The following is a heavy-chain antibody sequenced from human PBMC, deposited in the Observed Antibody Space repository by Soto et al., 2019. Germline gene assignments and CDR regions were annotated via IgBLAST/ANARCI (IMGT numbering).Heavy chain of an antibody. D-gene: IGHD6-25*01. CDR2: MSPKSGDT. J-gene: IGHJ3*02. CDR1: GYTFTSND. V-gene: IGHV1-8*01. Sequence: ASVKVSCKGSGYTFTSNDINWVRQATGQGFEWMGWMSPKSGDTGYSQKLQGRVTMTTDTSTSTAYMELRSLRSDDTAVYYCARSLVKQRVPNDAFNIRGKGTRVTVPS. CDR3: ARSLVKQRVPNDAFNI.